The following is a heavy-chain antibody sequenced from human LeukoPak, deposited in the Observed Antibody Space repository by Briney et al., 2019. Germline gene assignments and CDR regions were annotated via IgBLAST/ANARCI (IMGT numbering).Heavy chain of an antibody. V-gene: IGHV4-34*01. J-gene: IGHJ4*02. CDR1: GGSFNGYY. Sequence: SETLSLTCAVYGGSFNGYYWSWIRQPPGKGLEWIGEINHSGSTNYNPSLKSRVTISVDTSKNQFSLKLSSVTAADTAVYYCATYRRGYSYGYDYWGQGTLVTVSS. CDR3: ATYRRGYSYGYDY. CDR2: INHSGST. D-gene: IGHD5-18*01.